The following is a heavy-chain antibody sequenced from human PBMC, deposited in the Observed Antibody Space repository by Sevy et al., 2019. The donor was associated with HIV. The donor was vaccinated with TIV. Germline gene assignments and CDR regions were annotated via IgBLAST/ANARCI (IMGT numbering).Heavy chain of an antibody. CDR2: IYTSGST. Sequence: SETLSLTCTVSGGSISSYYWSWIRQPAGKGLEWIGRIYTSGSTNYNPSLKSRVTMSVDTSKNQFSLKLSSVTAADTAVYYYARGPTTVTKYYFDYWGQGTLVTVSS. J-gene: IGHJ4*02. CDR1: GGSISSYY. CDR3: ARGPTTVTKYYFDY. D-gene: IGHD4-17*01. V-gene: IGHV4-4*07.